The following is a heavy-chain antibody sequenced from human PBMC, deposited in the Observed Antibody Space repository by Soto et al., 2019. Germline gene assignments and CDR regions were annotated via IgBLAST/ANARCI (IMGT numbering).Heavy chain of an antibody. D-gene: IGHD2-2*01. CDR2: IDSNGIMT. CDR3: ASLSAPVDY. J-gene: IGHJ4*01. Sequence: HPGGSPRLSCAASGFTFSSYWMHWVRQVPGKGMEWVSKIDSNGIMTDYADSVKGRFTISRDNAKNSLYLQMNGLRAEDTAVYHCASLSAPVDYWGQGTLVTVSS. CDR1: GFTFSSYW. V-gene: IGHV3-74*01.